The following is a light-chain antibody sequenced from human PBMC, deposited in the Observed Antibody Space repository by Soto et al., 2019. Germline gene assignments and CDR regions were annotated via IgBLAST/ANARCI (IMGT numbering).Light chain of an antibody. CDR3: QQYASSPLT. J-gene: IGKJ4*01. Sequence: EIELTQSPGTLSLSPGERATLSCRASQSVSSSYLAWYQQKPGQAPRLLIYDASSGATGIPDRFSGSGSGTDFTLTISRLQPEDFAVYYCQQYASSPLTFGGGTKVELK. CDR2: DAS. CDR1: QSVSSSY. V-gene: IGKV3-20*01.